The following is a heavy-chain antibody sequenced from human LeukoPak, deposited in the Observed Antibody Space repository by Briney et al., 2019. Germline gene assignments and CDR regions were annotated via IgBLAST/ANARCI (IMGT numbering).Heavy chain of an antibody. CDR2: INPNSGGT. J-gene: IGHJ4*02. Sequence: LGASVKVSCKTSGFTFKDYYIHWVRQAPGQGLEWMGWINPNSGGTNYAQKFQGRVTMTRDTSISTAYMELSRLRSDDTAVYYCARAGGYCGRISCPYYFDYWGQGSLVAVSS. V-gene: IGHV1-2*02. D-gene: IGHD2-15*01. CDR1: GFTFKDYY. CDR3: ARAGGYCGRISCPYYFDY.